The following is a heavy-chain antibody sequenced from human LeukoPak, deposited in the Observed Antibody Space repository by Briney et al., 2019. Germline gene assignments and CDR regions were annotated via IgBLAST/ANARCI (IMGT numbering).Heavy chain of an antibody. V-gene: IGHV3-21*01. CDR3: TKDWGTTGPYDN. Sequence: GGSLRLSCAASGFTFSTFSMNWVRQAPGKGLEWVSSISKGSSNIYYADSVKGRFTLSRDNAKNSLYLQMNSLRAEDTAIYYCTKDWGTTGPYDNWGQRTLVTVSS. J-gene: IGHJ4*02. CDR1: GFTFSTFS. CDR2: ISKGSSNI. D-gene: IGHD2-2*01.